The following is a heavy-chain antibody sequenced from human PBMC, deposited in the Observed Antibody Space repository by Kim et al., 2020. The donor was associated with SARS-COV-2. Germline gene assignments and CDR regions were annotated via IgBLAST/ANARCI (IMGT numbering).Heavy chain of an antibody. CDR2: ISNTGVTT. V-gene: IGHV3-23*01. D-gene: IGHD2-15*01. CDR3: AVRYGLGVVVAPPGY. J-gene: IGHJ4*01. CDR1: GFTFSTYA. Sequence: GGSLRLSCAASGFTFSTYAMSWVRQAPGKGLAWVSTISNTGVTTYYADSVKGRFIISRDNSKNTLYLQMNSLTAEDTAVYYCAVRYGLGVVVAPPGYWG.